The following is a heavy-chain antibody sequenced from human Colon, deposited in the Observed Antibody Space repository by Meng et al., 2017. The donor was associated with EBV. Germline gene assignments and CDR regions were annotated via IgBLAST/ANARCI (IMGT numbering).Heavy chain of an antibody. CDR1: GGSINSSNW. CDR2: IYHSGST. V-gene: IGHV4-4*02. Sequence: VHTQGSALGPVMPSRTLPLTCGFAGGSINSSNWWSWARQPPGKGLEWIGEIYHSGSTNYNPSLKSRVTISVDKSKNQFSLNLSSVTAADTAVYYCARVGQWLPIDYWGQGTLVTVSS. J-gene: IGHJ4*02. D-gene: IGHD6-19*01. CDR3: ARVGQWLPIDY.